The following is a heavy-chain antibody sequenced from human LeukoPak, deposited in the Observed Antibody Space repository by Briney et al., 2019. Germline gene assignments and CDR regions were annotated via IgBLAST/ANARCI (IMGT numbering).Heavy chain of an antibody. CDR2: ISGSGGST. Sequence: GGSLRLSCAASGFTFSSYAMSWVRQAPGKGLEWVSAISGSGGSTYYADSVKGRFTISRDNAKNSLYLQMNSLRAEDTAVYYCARGVWYFQHWGQGTLVTVSS. J-gene: IGHJ1*01. CDR1: GFTFSSYA. V-gene: IGHV3-23*01. CDR3: ARGVWYFQH.